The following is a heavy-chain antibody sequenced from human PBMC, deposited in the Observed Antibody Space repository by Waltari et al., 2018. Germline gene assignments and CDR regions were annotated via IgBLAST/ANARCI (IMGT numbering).Heavy chain of an antibody. Sequence: QVQLQQWGAGLLKPSETLSLTCAVYGGSFSGYYWSWIRQPPGKGLEWIGEINHSGSTNYNPSLKSRVTISVDTSKNQFSLKLSSVTAADTAVYYCARGRGGYNLRAFDIWGQGTMVIVSS. V-gene: IGHV4-34*01. CDR3: ARGRGGYNLRAFDI. J-gene: IGHJ3*02. CDR1: GGSFSGYY. D-gene: IGHD5-12*01. CDR2: INHSGST.